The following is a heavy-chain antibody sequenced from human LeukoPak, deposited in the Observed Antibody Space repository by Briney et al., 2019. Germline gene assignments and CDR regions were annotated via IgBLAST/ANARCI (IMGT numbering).Heavy chain of an antibody. Sequence: SETLSLTCTVSGGSISSYYWSWIRQPPGKGLEWIGYIYYSGSTNYNPSLKSRVTISVDTSKNQFSLKLSSVTAADTAVYYCARGAGIVVVPAAILFADYYYYYMDVWGKGTTVTVSS. J-gene: IGHJ6*03. CDR3: ARGAGIVVVPAAILFADYYYYYMDV. CDR1: GGSISSYY. D-gene: IGHD2-2*02. CDR2: IYYSGST. V-gene: IGHV4-59*01.